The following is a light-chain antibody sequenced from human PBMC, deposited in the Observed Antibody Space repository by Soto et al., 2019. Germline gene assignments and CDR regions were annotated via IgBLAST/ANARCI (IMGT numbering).Light chain of an antibody. Sequence: EIVITQSPASLSVSPGERATLTCRASQSVSANLVWYQQKPGQAPRLLIYGASTRATGIPARFSGSGSGTEFTLTISSLQSEDFAVYYCQQYTNWPRTFGQGTKVEIK. CDR1: QSVSAN. J-gene: IGKJ1*01. CDR3: QQYTNWPRT. CDR2: GAS. V-gene: IGKV3-15*01.